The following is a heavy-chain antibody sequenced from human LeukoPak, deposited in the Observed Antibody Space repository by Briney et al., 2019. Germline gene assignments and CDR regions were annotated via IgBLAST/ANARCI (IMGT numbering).Heavy chain of an antibody. D-gene: IGHD2-15*01. CDR2: ISGSGGST. Sequence: GGSLRLSCAASGFTFSSYAMSWVRQAPGKGLEWVSAISGSGGSTYYADSVKGRFTISRDNSKKTLYLQMNSLRAEDTAVYYCAIYCSGGSCFRNWGQGTLVTVSS. CDR1: GFTFSSYA. V-gene: IGHV3-23*01. CDR3: AIYCSGGSCFRN. J-gene: IGHJ4*02.